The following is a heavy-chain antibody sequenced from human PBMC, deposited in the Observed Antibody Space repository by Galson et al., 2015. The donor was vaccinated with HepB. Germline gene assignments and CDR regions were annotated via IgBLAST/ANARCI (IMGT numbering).Heavy chain of an antibody. Sequence: SLRLSCAASGFTFSSYWMHWVRQAPGKGLEWVSRITSHGSISSYADSVKGRFTISRDNAKNTLFLQMNSLRAEDTAVYYCARAPLIEAKELPLDCRRQPAILTDSPASPKRPSVCPLAPCSSSASGGAPTLGWLVNDYF. J-gene: IGHJ1*01. CDR2: ITSHGSIS. D-gene: IGHD2-21*02. V-gene: IGHV3-74*01. CDR1: GFTFSSYW. CDR3: ARAPLIEAKELPLDCRRQPAILTDSPASPKRPSVCPLAPCSSSASGGAPTLGWLVNDYF.